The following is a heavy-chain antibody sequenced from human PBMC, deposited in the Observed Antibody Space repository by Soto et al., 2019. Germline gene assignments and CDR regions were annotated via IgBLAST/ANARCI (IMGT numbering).Heavy chain of an antibody. CDR1: GFPLSTPC. Sequence: SRSLSFAASGFPLSTPCMILVRQAPGKGLEWVGRIKSKTDGGTTDYAAPVKGRFTISRDDSKNTLYLQMNSLKTEDTAVYYCTTEYYYDSSGYYYPFDYWGQGTLVTVT. CDR2: IKSKTDGGTT. D-gene: IGHD3-22*01. CDR3: TTEYYYDSSGYYYPFDY. J-gene: IGHJ4*02. V-gene: IGHV3-15*01.